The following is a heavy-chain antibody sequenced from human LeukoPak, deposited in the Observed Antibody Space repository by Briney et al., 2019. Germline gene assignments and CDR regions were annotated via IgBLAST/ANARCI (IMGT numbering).Heavy chain of an antibody. Sequence: GESLKISCKGSGYSFTSYWIGWVRQMPGKGLEWMGIIYPGDSDTRYSPSFQGQVTISADKSISTAYLQWSSLKASDTAMYYCARLSRYCTSGVCYKLLYYYYGMDVWGQGTTVTVSS. D-gene: IGHD2-8*01. CDR3: ARLSRYCTSGVCYKLLYYYYGMDV. CDR1: GYSFTSYW. CDR2: IYPGDSDT. J-gene: IGHJ6*02. V-gene: IGHV5-51*01.